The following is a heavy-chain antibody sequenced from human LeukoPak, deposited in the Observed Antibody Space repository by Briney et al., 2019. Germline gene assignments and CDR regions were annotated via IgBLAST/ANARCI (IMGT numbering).Heavy chain of an antibody. D-gene: IGHD4-23*01. Sequence: GGSLRLSCAASGFTFSSYDMHWVRQATGKGLEWVSAIGTAGDTYYPGSVKGRFTISRENAKNSLYLQMNSLRAGDTAVYYCARDSGNPWYFDLWGRGTLVTVSS. CDR3: ARDSGNPWYFDL. J-gene: IGHJ2*01. V-gene: IGHV3-13*01. CDR1: GFTFSSYD. CDR2: IGTAGDT.